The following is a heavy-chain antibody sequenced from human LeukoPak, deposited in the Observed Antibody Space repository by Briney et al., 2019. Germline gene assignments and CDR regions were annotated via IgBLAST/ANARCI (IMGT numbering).Heavy chain of an antibody. J-gene: IGHJ5*02. Sequence: SQTLSLTCTVSGGSISSGDYYWSWIRQPPGKGLEWIGYIYYSGSTNYNPSLKSRVTISVDTSKNQFSLKLSSVTAADTAVYYCARAYYDFWSGQYNWFDPWGQGTLVTVSS. D-gene: IGHD3-3*01. V-gene: IGHV4-30-4*01. CDR1: GGSISSGDYY. CDR3: ARAYYDFWSGQYNWFDP. CDR2: IYYSGST.